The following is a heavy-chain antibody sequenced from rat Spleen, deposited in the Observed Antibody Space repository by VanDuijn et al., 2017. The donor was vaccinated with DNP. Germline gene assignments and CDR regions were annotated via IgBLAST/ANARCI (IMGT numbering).Heavy chain of an antibody. V-gene: IGHV2-30*01. Sequence: QVQLRESGPGLVQPSQTLSLTCTVSGFSLTNHNVHWVRQSTGKGLEGMGIIWTGGKTDYNSALKSRLSINRDTSTGQVFLRIDSVQTEDTAMYFCARSFGLDYWGQGVMVTVSS. D-gene: IGHD4-6*01. CDR2: IWTGGKT. J-gene: IGHJ2*01. CDR1: GFSLTNHN. CDR3: ARSFGLDY.